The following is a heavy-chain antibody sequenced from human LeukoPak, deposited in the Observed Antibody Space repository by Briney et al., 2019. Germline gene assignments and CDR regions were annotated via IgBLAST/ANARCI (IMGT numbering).Heavy chain of an antibody. J-gene: IGHJ5*02. Sequence: ASVKVSCKASGGTFSSYAISWVRQAPGQGLEWMGGIIPIFGTANYAQKFQGRVTITADESTSTAYMELSSLRSEDTAVNYCARGGGSYYYDSSGRQDNWFDPWGQGTLVTVSS. CDR3: ARGGGSYYYDSSGRQDNWFDP. CDR1: GGTFSSYA. V-gene: IGHV1-69*01. CDR2: IIPIFGTA. D-gene: IGHD3-22*01.